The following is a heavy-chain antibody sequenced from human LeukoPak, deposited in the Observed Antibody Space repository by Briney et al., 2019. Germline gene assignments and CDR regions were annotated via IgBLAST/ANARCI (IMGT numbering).Heavy chain of an antibody. CDR1: GFTFSNFL. CDR2: ISGSGGDT. D-gene: IGHD1-26*01. CDR3: AKKGATTGDFDY. Sequence: GGSLRLSCAASGFTFSNFLMTWVRQAPGKGPEWVSAISGSGGDTYYADSVKGRFTISRDNSKNTLYLQMNSLRAEDTAVYYCAKKGATTGDFDYWGQGTLVTDSS. V-gene: IGHV3-23*01. J-gene: IGHJ4*02.